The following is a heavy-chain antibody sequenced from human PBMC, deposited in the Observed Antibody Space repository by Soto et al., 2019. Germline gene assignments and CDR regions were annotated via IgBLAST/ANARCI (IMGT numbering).Heavy chain of an antibody. Sequence: GGSLRLSCAASGFTVSSNYMSWVRQAPGKGLEWVSVIYSGGSTYYADSVKGRFTISRDNSKNTLYLQMNSLRAEDTAVYYCARGLPRAAAGTDWVYWGQGTLVTVSS. CDR2: IYSGGST. CDR1: GFTVSSNY. J-gene: IGHJ4*02. V-gene: IGHV3-66*01. D-gene: IGHD6-13*01. CDR3: ARGLPRAAAGTDWVY.